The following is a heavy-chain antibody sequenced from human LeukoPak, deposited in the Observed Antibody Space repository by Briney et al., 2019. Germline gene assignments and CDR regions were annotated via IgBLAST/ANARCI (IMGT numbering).Heavy chain of an antibody. Sequence: SSETLSLTCAVSGGSINYYYWSWIRQPPGKGLEWIGYIYYSGSTNYNPSLKSRVTISVDTSKNQFSLKLSSVTAADTAVYYCARLGGLLWFGDSLDYWGQGTLVTVSS. CDR3: ARLGGLLWFGDSLDY. J-gene: IGHJ4*02. CDR2: IYYSGST. V-gene: IGHV4-59*12. CDR1: GGSINYYY. D-gene: IGHD3-10*01.